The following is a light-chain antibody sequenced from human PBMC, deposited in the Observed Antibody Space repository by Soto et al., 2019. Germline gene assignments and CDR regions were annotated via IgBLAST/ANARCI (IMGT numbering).Light chain of an antibody. CDR2: RND. CDR1: SSNIESYY. Sequence: QSVLTQSPSVSGTPGQRITISCSGSSSNIESYYVYWYQQLPGTAPKLLIYRNDQRPSGVPDRFSGSKSGTSASLAISGLRSEDEGDYYCAAWDDSLNGVVFGGGTKVTVL. J-gene: IGLJ2*01. V-gene: IGLV1-47*01. CDR3: AAWDDSLNGVV.